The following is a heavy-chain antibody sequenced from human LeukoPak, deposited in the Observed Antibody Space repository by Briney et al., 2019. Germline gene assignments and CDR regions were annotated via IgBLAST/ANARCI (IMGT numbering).Heavy chain of an antibody. D-gene: IGHD2/OR15-2a*01. CDR1: GFTFSNYA. CDR2: ISGSGGDT. Sequence: ETGGSLRLSCAGSGFTFSNYAMTWVRQAPGKGLEWVSGISGSGGDTYYADSVKGRFTISRDNSKNTLYLQMNSLSAEDTAVYYCACNTPANYWGQGTLVTVSS. J-gene: IGHJ4*02. V-gene: IGHV3-23*01. CDR3: ACNTPANY.